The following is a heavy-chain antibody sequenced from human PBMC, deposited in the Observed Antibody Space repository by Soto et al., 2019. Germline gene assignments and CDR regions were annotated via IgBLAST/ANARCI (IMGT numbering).Heavy chain of an antibody. Sequence: GGSLRLSCATSGFTFTGYALSWVRQAPGKGLEWVSTISNSGDNTYYAASVRGRFTISRDLSKNTVSLQMNSLTAEDTAIYYCAKSYTDYWSHVARWGRGTLVTV. V-gene: IGHV3-23*01. CDR2: ISNSGDNT. CDR3: AKSYTDYWSHVAR. CDR1: GFTFTGYA. J-gene: IGHJ4*02. D-gene: IGHD2-8*02.